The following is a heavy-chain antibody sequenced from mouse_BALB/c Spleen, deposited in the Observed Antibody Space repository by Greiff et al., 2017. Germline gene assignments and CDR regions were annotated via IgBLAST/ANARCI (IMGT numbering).Heavy chain of an antibody. CDR1: GFTFSDYY. CDR3: ARGYDVYAMDY. V-gene: IGHV5-4*02. Sequence: EVKLVESGGGLVKPGGSLKLSCAASGFTFSDYYMYWVRQTPEKRLEWVATISDGGSYTYYPDSVKGRFTISRDNAKNNLYLQMSSLKSEDTAMYYCARGYDVYAMDYWGQGTSVTVSS. J-gene: IGHJ4*01. CDR2: ISDGGSYT. D-gene: IGHD2-12*01.